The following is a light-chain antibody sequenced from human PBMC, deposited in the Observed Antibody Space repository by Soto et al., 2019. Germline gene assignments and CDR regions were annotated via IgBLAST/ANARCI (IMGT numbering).Light chain of an antibody. Sequence: DIQVTQSPSSLPASLGDRVTITCRASENIKNYLIWYQQKPGKAPKLLIYGASTLKTGVPSRFSGSGSGTDFTFTIGSLQPDDFATYYCAQIYTAQWTFDQGTRVDLK. CDR2: GAS. CDR3: AQIYTAQWT. V-gene: IGKV1-39*01. J-gene: IGKJ1*01. CDR1: ENIKNY.